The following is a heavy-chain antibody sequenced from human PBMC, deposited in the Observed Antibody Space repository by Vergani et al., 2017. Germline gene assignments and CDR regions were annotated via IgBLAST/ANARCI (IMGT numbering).Heavy chain of an antibody. J-gene: IGHJ5*02. D-gene: IGHD6-13*01. Sequence: QLQLQESGSGLVKPSQTLSLTCAVSGGSISSGGYSWSWIRQPPGKGLEWIGYIYYSGSTYYNPSLKSRVTISVDTSKNQFSLKLSSVTAADTAVYYCARAEAAAAGRINWFDPWGQGTLVTVSS. CDR3: ARAEAAAAGRINWFDP. V-gene: IGHV4-30-2*05. CDR2: IYYSGST. CDR1: GGSISSGGYS.